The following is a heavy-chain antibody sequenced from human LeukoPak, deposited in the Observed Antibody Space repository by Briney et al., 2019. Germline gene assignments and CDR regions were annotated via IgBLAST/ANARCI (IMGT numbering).Heavy chain of an antibody. D-gene: IGHD5-18*01. V-gene: IGHV1-69*06. J-gene: IGHJ4*02. CDR2: IIPIFGTA. Sequence: SVKVSCKASGGTFSSYAISWVRQAPGQGLEWMGGIIPIFGTANYAQKFQGRVTITADKSTSTAYMELSSLRSEDTAVYYCAKDTEGRYSYGHPQGPKFDYWGQGTLVTVSS. CDR1: GGTFSSYA. CDR3: AKDTEGRYSYGHPQGPKFDY.